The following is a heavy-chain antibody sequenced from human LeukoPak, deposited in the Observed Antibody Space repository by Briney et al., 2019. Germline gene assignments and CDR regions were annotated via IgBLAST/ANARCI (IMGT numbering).Heavy chain of an antibody. J-gene: IGHJ4*02. CDR3: ARDLNYWGSGKGFDY. CDR1: GFTFTSYS. Sequence: GGSLRLSCAASGFTFTSYSVNWVRQAPGKGLEWVSSITSSSNYIYYADSVRGRFTISRDNAKNSLYLQMNSLRAEDTAVYYCARDLNYWGSGKGFDYWSQGTLVTVSS. D-gene: IGHD3-10*01. V-gene: IGHV3-21*01. CDR2: ITSSSNYI.